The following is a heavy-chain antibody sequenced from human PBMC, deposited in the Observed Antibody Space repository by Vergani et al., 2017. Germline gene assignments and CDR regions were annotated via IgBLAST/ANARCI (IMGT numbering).Heavy chain of an antibody. CDR3: ARLYCSSTSGYRGGYYYYYMDV. Sequence: EVQLVQSGAEVKKPGESLKISCKGSGYSFTRYWIGWVRQMPGKGLDWMGIIYPGDSDTRYSPSFQGQVTIPADKSISTAYLQWSSLKASDTAMYYCARLYCSSTSGYRGGYYYYYMDVWGKGTTVTVSS. CDR2: IYPGDSDT. CDR1: GYSFTRYW. V-gene: IGHV5-51*03. J-gene: IGHJ6*03. D-gene: IGHD2-2*02.